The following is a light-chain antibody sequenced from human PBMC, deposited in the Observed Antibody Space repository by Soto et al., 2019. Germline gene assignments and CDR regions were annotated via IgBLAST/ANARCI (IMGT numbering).Light chain of an antibody. CDR2: GNS. CDR3: QSYDSSLSGYVV. Sequence: QSVLTQPPSVSGAPGQRVTISCTGSSSNIGAGYDVHWYQQLPGTAPKPLIYGNSNRPSGVPDRFSGSNSGTSASLAITGLQAEDEADYYCQSYDSSLSGYVVFGGGTKLTVL. J-gene: IGLJ2*01. V-gene: IGLV1-40*01. CDR1: SSNIGAGYD.